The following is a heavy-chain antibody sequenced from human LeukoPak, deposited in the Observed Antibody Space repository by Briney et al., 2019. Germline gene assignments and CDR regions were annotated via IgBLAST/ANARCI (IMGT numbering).Heavy chain of an antibody. J-gene: IGHJ3*02. CDR3: GRELGINAFDI. CDR2: INPNSGDT. V-gene: IGHV1-2*02. CDR1: GGIFSRNA. D-gene: IGHD7-27*01. Sequence: ASVKVSCRASGGIFSRNAVSWVRQAPGQGLEWMGWINPNSGDTTSAQKFQGRITMTRDTSISTAYMELTRLTSDDTAVYYCGRELGINAFDIWGQGTMVTVSS.